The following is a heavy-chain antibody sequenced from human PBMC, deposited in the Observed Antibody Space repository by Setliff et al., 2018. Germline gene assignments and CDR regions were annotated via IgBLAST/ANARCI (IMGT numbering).Heavy chain of an antibody. J-gene: IGHJ5*02. CDR3: ERLVRYCTTTSCQRTSGDDL. CDR1: GYTFINFG. Sequence: ASVKVSCKASGYTFINFGISWVRQAPGQGLEWMGWISAYNGNRKFAQSFRGRVTMTTDTSSTTAYLDLRSLRSDDTAVYYCERLVRYCTTTSCQRTSGDDLWGQGTLVTVSS. V-gene: IGHV1-18*01. D-gene: IGHD2-2*01. CDR2: ISAYNGNR.